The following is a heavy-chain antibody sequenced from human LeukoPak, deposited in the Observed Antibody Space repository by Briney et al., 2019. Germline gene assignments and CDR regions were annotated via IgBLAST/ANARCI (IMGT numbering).Heavy chain of an antibody. Sequence: GGSLRLSCTASGFTFSSFWMAWVRPAPGKGLEWVADIKQEGGLQQHGDPVKGRFTISRDNAKNSLYLQMNNLRAEDTAVYYCARDWGTSSLYLVNWGQGTLVTVSS. CDR3: ARDWGTSSLYLVN. V-gene: IGHV3-7*01. CDR2: IKQEGGLQ. J-gene: IGHJ4*02. CDR1: GFTFSSFW. D-gene: IGHD6-6*01.